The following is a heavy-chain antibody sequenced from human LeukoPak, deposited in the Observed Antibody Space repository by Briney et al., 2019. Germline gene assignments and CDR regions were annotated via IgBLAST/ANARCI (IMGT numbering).Heavy chain of an antibody. CDR2: IRYDGSNK. CDR3: AKDLHAWIQLWSGLDAFDI. V-gene: IGHV3-30*02. J-gene: IGHJ3*02. Sequence: QPGGSLRLSCAASGFAFSSYGMHWVRQAPGKGLEWVAFIRYDGSNKDYADSVKGRFTISRDNSKNTLYLQMNSLRAEDTAVYYCAKDLHAWIQLWSGLDAFDIWGQGTMVPVSS. D-gene: IGHD5-18*01. CDR1: GFAFSSYG.